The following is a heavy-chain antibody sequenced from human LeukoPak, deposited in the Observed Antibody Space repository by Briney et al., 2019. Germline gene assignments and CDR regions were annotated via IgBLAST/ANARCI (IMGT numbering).Heavy chain of an antibody. V-gene: IGHV3-23*01. CDR3: SKEGYCSSTSCGNGMDV. Sequence: GESLKISCQASGYTFSSYDMSWVRQAPGKGLEWVSTISGSGGRTYYADSVKGRFTISRDNSKNTLYLQMNILRAEDTAVYYCSKEGYCSSTSCGNGMDVWGQGTTVTVSS. D-gene: IGHD2-2*01. J-gene: IGHJ6*02. CDR2: ISGSGGRT. CDR1: GYTFSSYD.